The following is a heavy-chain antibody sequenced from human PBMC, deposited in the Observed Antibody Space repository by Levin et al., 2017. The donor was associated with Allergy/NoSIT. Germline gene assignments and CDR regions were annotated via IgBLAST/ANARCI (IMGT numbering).Heavy chain of an antibody. CDR2: ISVSGRET. J-gene: IGHJ4*02. V-gene: IGHV3-11*06. CDR1: GFRFSDYY. D-gene: IGHD3/OR15-3a*01. Sequence: NAGGSLRLSCAATGFRFSDYYMSWIRQVPGKGLEWVSYISVSGRETNYADSVKGRFTISRDNAMNSLSLQMNSLRVDDSAVYYCAREGFWTDWGQGTLVTVSS. CDR3: AREGFWTD.